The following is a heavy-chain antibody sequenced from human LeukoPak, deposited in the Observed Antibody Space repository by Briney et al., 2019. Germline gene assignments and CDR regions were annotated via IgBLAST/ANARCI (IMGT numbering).Heavy chain of an antibody. CDR2: IGTVGDT. CDR1: GFTFSSYD. V-gene: IGHV3-13*01. CDR3: ARGYYDLSAIDY. D-gene: IGHD3-22*01. Sequence: PGGSLRLSCAASGFTFSSYDMLWVRQPTGKGLEWVSGIGTVGDTYYSGSVKGRFTISRENAKNSLYLQMNSLRAGDTAVYYCARGYYDLSAIDYWGQGTRVTVSS. J-gene: IGHJ4*02.